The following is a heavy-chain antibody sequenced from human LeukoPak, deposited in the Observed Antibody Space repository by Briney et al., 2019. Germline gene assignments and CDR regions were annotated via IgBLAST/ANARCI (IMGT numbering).Heavy chain of an antibody. V-gene: IGHV1-3*01. J-gene: IGHJ3*02. CDR3: ARDRTSGMVVVPGPYDAFDI. D-gene: IGHD2-2*01. Sequence: KFQGRVTITRDTSASTAYMELSSLRSEDTAVYYCARDRTSGMVVVPGPYDAFDIWGQGTMVTVSS.